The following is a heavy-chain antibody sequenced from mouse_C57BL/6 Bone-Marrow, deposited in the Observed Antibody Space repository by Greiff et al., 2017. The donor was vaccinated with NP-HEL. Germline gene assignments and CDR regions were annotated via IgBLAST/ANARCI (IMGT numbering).Heavy chain of an antibody. CDR2: IRNKANGYTT. CDR1: GFTFTDYY. V-gene: IGHV7-3*01. Sequence: EVQGVESGGGLVQPGGSLSLSCAASGFTFTDYYMSWVRQPPGKALEWLGFIRNKANGYTTEYSASVKGRFTISRDNSQSILYLQMNALRAEDSATYYCARYYYYGSSRYFDVWGTGTTVTVSS. J-gene: IGHJ1*03. D-gene: IGHD1-1*01. CDR3: ARYYYYGSSRYFDV.